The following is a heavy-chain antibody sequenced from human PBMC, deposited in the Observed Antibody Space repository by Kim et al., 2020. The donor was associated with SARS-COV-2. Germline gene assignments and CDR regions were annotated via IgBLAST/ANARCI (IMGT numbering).Heavy chain of an antibody. J-gene: IGHJ4*02. CDR3: ATSPRNPGYYGSSPYYYFDY. CDR1: GASISSHY. CDR2: MSYSGNT. Sequence: SETLSLTCTVSGASISSHYWNWIRQPPGKGLEWIGYMSYSGNTNYNPSLKSRVTISVDTSKNQFSLNVSSVTPADTAVYYWATSPRNPGYYGSSPYYYFDYWGQGTLVTVSS. V-gene: IGHV4-59*11. D-gene: IGHD3-22*01.